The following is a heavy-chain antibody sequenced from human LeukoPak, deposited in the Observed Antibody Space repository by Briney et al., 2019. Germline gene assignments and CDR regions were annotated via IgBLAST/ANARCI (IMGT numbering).Heavy chain of an antibody. D-gene: IGHD4-17*01. V-gene: IGHV3-23*01. CDR1: GFTFSSYA. J-gene: IGHJ4*02. CDR3: AKSLARIITVTTFFFDY. CDR2: ISGSGGST. Sequence: PGGSLRLSRAASGFTFSSYAMSWVRQAPGKGLEWVSAISGSGGSTYYADSVKGRFTISRDNSKNTLYLQMNSLRAEDTAVYYCAKSLARIITVTTFFFDYWGQGTLVTVSS.